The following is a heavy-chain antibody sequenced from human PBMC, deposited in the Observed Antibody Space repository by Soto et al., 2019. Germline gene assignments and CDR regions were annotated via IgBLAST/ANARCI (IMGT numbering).Heavy chain of an antibody. CDR2: INAGSGNT. Sequence: QVQLVQSGAEVKKPGASVKVSCTASGYTFTHYAIHWVRHAPGQRLEWMGFINAGSGNTKYSQTVQGRLTFTKDTSASTAYMDLSSLRSEDTAIYCCARGLAADGAWGQGTLVTVSS. D-gene: IGHD6-13*01. V-gene: IGHV1-3*01. CDR1: GYTFTHYA. J-gene: IGHJ5*02. CDR3: ARGLAADGA.